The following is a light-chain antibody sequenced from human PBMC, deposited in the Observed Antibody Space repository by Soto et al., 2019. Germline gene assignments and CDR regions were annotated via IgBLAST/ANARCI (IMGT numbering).Light chain of an antibody. CDR3: QEHYRPPWR. CDR1: QSVLYTPNNKNY. Sequence: DIVMTQSPDSLAVSLGERATITCKSSQSVLYTPNNKNYLSWYQQKPGQPPRLLIYWASARESGVPARISGSGAGTDFTSTIDNLQGQDVAGYFSQEHYRPPWRFGQGIKVEI. V-gene: IGKV4-1*01. J-gene: IGKJ1*01. CDR2: WAS.